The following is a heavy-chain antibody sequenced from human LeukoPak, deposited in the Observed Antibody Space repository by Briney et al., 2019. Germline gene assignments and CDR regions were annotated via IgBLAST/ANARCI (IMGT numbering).Heavy chain of an antibody. CDR2: IDWDDDK. J-gene: IGHJ4*02. CDR3: ARIRSIAARPRSKNYFDY. Sequence: TLSLTCTVSGGSISSYYWSWIRQPPGKALEWLALIDWDDDKYYSTSLKTRLTISKDTSKNQVVLTMTNMDPVDTATYYCARIRSIAARPRSKNYFDYWGQGTLVTVSS. D-gene: IGHD6-6*01. CDR1: GGSISSYYW. V-gene: IGHV2-70*18.